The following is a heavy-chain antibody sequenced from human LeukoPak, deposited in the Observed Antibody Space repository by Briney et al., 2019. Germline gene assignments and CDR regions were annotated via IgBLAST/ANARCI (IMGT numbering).Heavy chain of an antibody. CDR1: GYTFTSYG. Sequence: ASVKVSCKASGYTFTSYGISWVRQAPGQGLEWMGWISAYNGNTNYAQKLQGRVTMTTDTSTSTAYMELRSLRSDDTAVYYCAREAQQLVDEDCYGMDVWGQRPTVTVSS. D-gene: IGHD6-13*01. CDR2: ISAYNGNT. J-gene: IGHJ6*02. V-gene: IGHV1-18*01. CDR3: AREAQQLVDEDCYGMDV.